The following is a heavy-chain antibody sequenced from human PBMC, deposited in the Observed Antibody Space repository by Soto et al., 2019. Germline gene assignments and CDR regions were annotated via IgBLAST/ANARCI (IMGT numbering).Heavy chain of an antibody. D-gene: IGHD2-2*01. CDR3: ARDIVVVPADY. J-gene: IGHJ4*02. Sequence: GASVKVSCKASGYTFASYGSRWVRQAPGQGHEWMGWISAYNGNTNYAQKLQGRVTMTTDTSTSTAYMELRSLRSDDTAAYYCARDIVVVPADYWGQGTLLTVSS. CDR1: GYTFASYG. CDR2: ISAYNGNT. V-gene: IGHV1-18*01.